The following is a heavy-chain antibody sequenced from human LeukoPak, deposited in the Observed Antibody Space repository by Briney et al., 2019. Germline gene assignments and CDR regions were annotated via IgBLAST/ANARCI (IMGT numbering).Heavy chain of an antibody. J-gene: IGHJ4*02. CDR2: FDPEDGET. Sequence: ASVKVSCKVSGYTLTELSMHWVRQAPGKGLEWMGGFDPEDGETIYAQKFQGRVTMTTDTSTSTAYMELRSLRSDDTAVYYCARAPQYYYDSSGYLHWGQGTLVTVSS. V-gene: IGHV1-24*01. CDR1: GYTLTELS. CDR3: ARAPQYYYDSSGYLH. D-gene: IGHD3-22*01.